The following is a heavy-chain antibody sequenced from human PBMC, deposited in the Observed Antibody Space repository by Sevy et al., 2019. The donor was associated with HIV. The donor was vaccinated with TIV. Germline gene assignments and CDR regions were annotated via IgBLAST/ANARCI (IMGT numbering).Heavy chain of an antibody. V-gene: IGHV4-30-4*01. CDR1: GGSISSGDYY. D-gene: IGHD3-22*01. CDR3: ARQRASSGYFYCDS. J-gene: IGHJ4*02. Sequence: SETLSLTCTVSGGSISSGDYYWSWIRQPPGKGLEWIGYIFYSGSTYFNPSLKSRVTISLDTSKSQFSLRLSSVTAADTAVFYCARQRASSGYFYCDSWGQGTLVTVSS. CDR2: IFYSGST.